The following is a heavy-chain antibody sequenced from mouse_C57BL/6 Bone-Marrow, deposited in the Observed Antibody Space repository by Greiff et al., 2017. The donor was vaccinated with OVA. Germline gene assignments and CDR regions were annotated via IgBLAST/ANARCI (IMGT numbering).Heavy chain of an antibody. J-gene: IGHJ2*01. CDR3: ARESYYDFDY. D-gene: IGHD1-1*01. CDR1: GYTFTSYW. CDR2: IDPSDSYT. V-gene: IGHV1-50*01. Sequence: QVQLQQSGAELVKPGASVKLSCKASGYTFTSYWMQWVKQRPGQGLEWIGEIDPSDSYTNYNQKFKGKATLTVDPSSSTAYMQLSSLTSEDSAVYYCARESYYDFDYGGQGTTLTVSS.